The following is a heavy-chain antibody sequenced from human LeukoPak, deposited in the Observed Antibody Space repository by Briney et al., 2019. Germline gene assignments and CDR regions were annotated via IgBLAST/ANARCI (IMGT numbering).Heavy chain of an antibody. Sequence: GGSLRLSCAASGFTFSSYAMSWVRQAPGKGLEWVSAISGSGGSTYYADSVKGRFTISRDNSKNTLYLQMNSLRAEDTAVYYCARGYSGYDYYFDYWGQGTLVTVSS. CDR3: ARGYSGYDYYFDY. CDR2: ISGSGGST. CDR1: GFTFSSYA. J-gene: IGHJ4*02. V-gene: IGHV3-23*01. D-gene: IGHD5-12*01.